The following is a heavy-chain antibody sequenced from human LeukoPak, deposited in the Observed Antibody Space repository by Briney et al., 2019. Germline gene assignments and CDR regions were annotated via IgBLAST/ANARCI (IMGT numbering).Heavy chain of an antibody. V-gene: IGHV4-4*02. J-gene: IGHJ4*02. CDR2: IYHSGSS. CDR1: GVSISSNNW. D-gene: IGHD4-17*01. CDR3: ARGPTTVTRAFDY. Sequence: SGTLSLTCAVSGVSISSNNWWNWVRQPPGKGLEWIGEIYHSGSSNYNPSLKSRVTISVDKSKNQLSLKLSSVTAADTAVYYCARGPTTVTRAFDYWGQGTLVTVSS.